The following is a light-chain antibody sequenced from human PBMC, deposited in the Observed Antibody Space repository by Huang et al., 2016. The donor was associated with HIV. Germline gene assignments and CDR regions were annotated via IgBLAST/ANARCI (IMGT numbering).Light chain of an antibody. CDR3: QQGYSGWIT. V-gene: IGKV1-39*01. CDR1: QNINTY. J-gene: IGKJ5*01. CDR2: SAS. Sequence: DILLTQSPSSLSASVGDRVTITRRASQNINTYLNWYQPKPGKAPNLLIHSASTLQTGVPSRFSGRGSGTDFTLTVSSLQPEDSATYYCQQGYSGWITFGQGTRL.